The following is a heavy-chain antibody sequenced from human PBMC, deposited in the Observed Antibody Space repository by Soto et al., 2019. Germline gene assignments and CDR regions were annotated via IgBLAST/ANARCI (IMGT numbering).Heavy chain of an antibody. J-gene: IGHJ5*02. CDR1: GFSLSTSGVG. CDR3: AHRGGSYDYVWGSYRYYNWFDP. V-gene: IGHV2-5*01. CDR2: IYWNDDK. D-gene: IGHD3-16*02. Sequence: SGPTLVNPTQTLTLTCTFSGFSLSTSGVGVGWIRQPPGKALEWLALIYWNDDKRYSPSLKSRLTITKDTSKNQVVLTMTNMDPVDTATYYCAHRGGSYDYVWGSYRYYNWFDPWGQGTLVTVSS.